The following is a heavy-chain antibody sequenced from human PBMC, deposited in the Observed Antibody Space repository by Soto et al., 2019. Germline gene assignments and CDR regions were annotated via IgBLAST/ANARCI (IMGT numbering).Heavy chain of an antibody. J-gene: IGHJ4*02. CDR2: IWYDGSNK. CDR3: ARDYDSSGYPRYYFAY. V-gene: IGHV3-33*01. Sequence: PGGSLRLSCAASGFTFRSYGMHGVRQAPGKGLEWVAVIWYDGSNKYYADSVKGRFTISRDNSKNTLYLQMSSLRAEDTAVYYCARDYDSSGYPRYYFAYWGQRTLVTVSS. CDR1: GFTFRSYG. D-gene: IGHD3-22*01.